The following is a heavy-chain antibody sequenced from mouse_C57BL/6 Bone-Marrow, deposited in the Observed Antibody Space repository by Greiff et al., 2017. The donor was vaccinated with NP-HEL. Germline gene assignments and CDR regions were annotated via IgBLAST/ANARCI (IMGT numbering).Heavy chain of an antibody. J-gene: IGHJ2*01. CDR1: GYTFTDYY. CDR3: ARGNWD. Sequence: EVQLQQSGPELVKPGASVKISCKASGYTFTDYYMNRVKQSHGKSLEWIGDINPNNGGTSYNQKFKGKATLTVDKSSSTAYMELRSLTSEDSAVYYCARGNWDWGQGTTLTVSS. V-gene: IGHV1-26*01. D-gene: IGHD4-1*01. CDR2: INPNNGGT.